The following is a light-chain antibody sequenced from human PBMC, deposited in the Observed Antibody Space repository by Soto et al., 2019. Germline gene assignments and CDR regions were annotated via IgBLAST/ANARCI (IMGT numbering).Light chain of an antibody. CDR2: EVS. J-gene: IGLJ2*01. V-gene: IGLV2-14*01. CDR1: SSDVGGYNY. CDR3: AAWDDSLNGVI. Sequence: QSALTQPASVSGSPGQSITISCTGTSSDVGGYNYVSWYQQHPGKAPKLMIYEVSNRPSGVSNRFSGSKSGTSASLAISGLQSGDEADYYCAAWDDSLNGVIFGGGTKVTVL.